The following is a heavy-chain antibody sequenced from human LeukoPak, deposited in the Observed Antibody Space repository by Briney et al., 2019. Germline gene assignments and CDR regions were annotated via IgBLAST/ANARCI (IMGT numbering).Heavy chain of an antibody. CDR1: GFTFGSYS. CDR3: AREVYSSTWFDL. CDR2: ISHDAEIT. J-gene: IGHJ4*02. Sequence: GGSLRLSCAASGFTFGSYSINWVRQAPGKGLDWVAYISHDAEITYYADSVKGRFTISRDNAKDSASLQMNSLRGDDTAVYYCAREVYSSTWFDLWGQGTLVTVSS. V-gene: IGHV3-48*01. D-gene: IGHD6-13*01.